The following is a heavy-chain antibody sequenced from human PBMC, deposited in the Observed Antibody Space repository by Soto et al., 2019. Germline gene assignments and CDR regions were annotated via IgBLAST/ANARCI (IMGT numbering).Heavy chain of an antibody. CDR3: ARGGSSWSAEYYQH. CDR1: GYTFSNYG. J-gene: IGHJ1*01. Sequence: QVRLVQSGAEVKKPGASVKVSCKASGYTFSNYGISWVRQAPGQGPEWMGWISGYNGNTKYAQKFQGRVPMTTDTSTSTAYMEVRSLRSDDTAVYYCARGGSSWSAEYYQHWGKGTLVIVSS. CDR2: ISGYNGNT. D-gene: IGHD6-13*01. V-gene: IGHV1-18*04.